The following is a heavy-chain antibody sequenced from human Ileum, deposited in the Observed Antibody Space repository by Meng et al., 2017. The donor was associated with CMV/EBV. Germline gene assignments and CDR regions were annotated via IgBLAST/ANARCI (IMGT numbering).Heavy chain of an antibody. CDR1: VSSNASVY. Sequence: QEPGPVLRIASGPRHPTATASVSSNASVYRVWTQRTDGKRQECIGRIYSSGSTFYNPSLERRVTMSIDTSKIQFSLSLASVSAADTAVYFCAKEQSIGIAVTGIFDFWGQGALVTVSS. CDR3: AKEQSIGIAVTGIFDF. J-gene: IGHJ4*02. D-gene: IGHD6-19*01. CDR2: IYSSGST. V-gene: IGHV4-4*07.